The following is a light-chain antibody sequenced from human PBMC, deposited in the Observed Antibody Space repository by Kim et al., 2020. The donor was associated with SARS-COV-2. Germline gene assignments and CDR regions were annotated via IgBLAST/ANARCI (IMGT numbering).Light chain of an antibody. Sequence: ATINCKSSQKVLSNSNNKNYLAWYQQKPGQPPKILNYWGSSRDPGVPDRFSGSEAGTDCTLTISSQQADDVAVYYCQQDYRGPSTVGQGTRLEIK. CDR1: QKVLSNSNNKNY. CDR3: QQDYRGPST. CDR2: WGS. J-gene: IGKJ5*01. V-gene: IGKV4-1*01.